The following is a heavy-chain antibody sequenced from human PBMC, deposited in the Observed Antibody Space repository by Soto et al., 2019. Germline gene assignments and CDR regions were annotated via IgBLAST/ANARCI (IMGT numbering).Heavy chain of an antibody. CDR3: ARMNVDSYQFYYAMDV. J-gene: IGHJ6*02. V-gene: IGHV2-26*01. Sequence: QVTLKESGPALVKPTETLTLTCTVSGFSLTTGKMGVSWIRQPPGKALEWLAHIFSDNERFYSTSLQSRLTISKDTSGSQVVLSMTNVDPVDTATYYCARMNVDSYQFYYAMDVWGQGTTVTASS. CDR1: GFSLTTGKMG. CDR2: IFSDNER. D-gene: IGHD4-17*01.